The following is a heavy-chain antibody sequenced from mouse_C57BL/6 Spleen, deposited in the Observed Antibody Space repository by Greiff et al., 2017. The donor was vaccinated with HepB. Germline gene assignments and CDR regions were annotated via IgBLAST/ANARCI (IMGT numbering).Heavy chain of an antibody. J-gene: IGHJ3*01. CDR3: ARLYYDYDKGFAY. V-gene: IGHV2-2*01. CDR1: GFSLTSYG. D-gene: IGHD2-4*01. CDR2: IWSGGST. Sequence: QVQLKESGPGLVQPSQSLSITCTVSGFSLTSYGVHWVRQSPGKGLEWLGVIWSGGSTDYNAAVISRLSISKDNSKSQVFFKMNSMQADDTAIYYCARLYYDYDKGFAYWGQGTLVTVSA.